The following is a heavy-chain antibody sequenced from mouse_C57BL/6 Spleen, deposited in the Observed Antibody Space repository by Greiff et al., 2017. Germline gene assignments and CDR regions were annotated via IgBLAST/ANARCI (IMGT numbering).Heavy chain of an antibody. D-gene: IGHD3-2*02. V-gene: IGHV1-64*01. CDR2: IHPNSGST. J-gene: IGHJ3*01. Sequence: QVQLQQSGAELVKPGASVKLSCKASGYTFTSYWMHWVKQRPGQGLEWIGMIHPNSGSTNYTETFKSKATMTVDNASSAAYMTISSLTSEDSAVYYCALYSSCYKGFAYWGQGTLVTVSA. CDR1: GYTFTSYW. CDR3: ALYSSCYKGFAY.